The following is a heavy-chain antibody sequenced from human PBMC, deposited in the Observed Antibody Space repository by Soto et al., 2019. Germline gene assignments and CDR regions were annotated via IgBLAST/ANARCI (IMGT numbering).Heavy chain of an antibody. CDR1: GGSISSGGYY. V-gene: IGHV4-31*03. CDR3: ARGSSIAGLYYGMDV. J-gene: IGHJ6*02. Sequence: PSETLSLTCTVSGGSISSGGYYWTWIRQHPGKGLEWIGYNYYSGITYYNPSLKSRVTISLDTSKNQFSLKLSSVTAADTAVYYCARGSSIAGLYYGMDVWGQGTTVTVLL. CDR2: NYYSGIT. D-gene: IGHD6-6*01.